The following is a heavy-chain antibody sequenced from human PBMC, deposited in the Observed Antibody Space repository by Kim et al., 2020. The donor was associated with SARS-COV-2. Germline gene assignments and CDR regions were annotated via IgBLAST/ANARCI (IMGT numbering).Heavy chain of an antibody. CDR3: ARDTTGLVEGGYFDY. D-gene: IGHD4-4*01. V-gene: IGHV4-30-4*05. J-gene: IGHJ4*02. Sequence: NPAIKSRVSTSINTSKSQFSLKLSSVTAADTAVYYCARDTTGLVEGGYFDYWGQGTLVTVSS.